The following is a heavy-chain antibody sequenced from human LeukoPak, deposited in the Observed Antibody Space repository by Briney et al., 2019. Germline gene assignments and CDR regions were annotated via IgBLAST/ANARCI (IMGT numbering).Heavy chain of an antibody. CDR3: ARDRDSSGYYYARSYGMDV. Sequence: PGGSLRLSCAASGFSFNYFWMRWVRQAPGKGREGVANIRQDGSEKYYVDSVKGRFTISRDNDKNSLYLQMNSMRAEETAVYYCARDRDSSGYYYARSYGMDVWGQGTTVTVSS. J-gene: IGHJ6*02. D-gene: IGHD3-22*01. CDR1: GFSFNYFW. CDR2: IRQDGSEK. V-gene: IGHV3-7*01.